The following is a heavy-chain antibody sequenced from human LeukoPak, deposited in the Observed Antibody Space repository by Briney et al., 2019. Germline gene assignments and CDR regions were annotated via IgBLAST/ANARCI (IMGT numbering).Heavy chain of an antibody. V-gene: IGHV1-8*01. J-gene: IGHJ4*02. CDR3: ARGDGYCSGGSCMIFDY. CDR1: GYTFTNHD. Sequence: GASVKVSCKASGYTFTNHDINWVRQATGQGLEWMGWVSPNSGNTDYARKFQGRVTMTTDTSISTAYMELSSLTSEDTAIYYCARGDGYCSGGSCMIFDYWGQGTLVTVSS. D-gene: IGHD2-15*01. CDR2: VSPNSGNT.